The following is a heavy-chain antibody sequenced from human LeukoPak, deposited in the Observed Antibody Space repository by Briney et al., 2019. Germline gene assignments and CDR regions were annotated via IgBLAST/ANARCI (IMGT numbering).Heavy chain of an antibody. CDR3: AKWWKWELRGTYYYYYGMDV. CDR2: ISGSGGST. Sequence: GGSLRLSCAASGFTFSNYSMNWVRQAPGKGLEWVSAISGSGGSTYYADSVKGRFTISRDNSKNTLYLQMNSLRAEDTAVYYCAKWWKWELRGTYYYYYGMDVWGQGTTVTVSS. V-gene: IGHV3-23*01. CDR1: GFTFSNYS. J-gene: IGHJ6*02. D-gene: IGHD1-26*01.